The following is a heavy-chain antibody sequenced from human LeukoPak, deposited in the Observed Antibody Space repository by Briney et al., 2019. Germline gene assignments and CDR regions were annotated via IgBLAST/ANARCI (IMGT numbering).Heavy chain of an antibody. J-gene: IGHJ1*01. CDR3: AKRRYSSGWYGEYFQH. CDR2: ISGSGGST. D-gene: IGHD6-19*01. V-gene: IGHV3-23*01. CDR1: GFTFSSYA. Sequence: GGSLRLSCAASGFTFSSYAMSWVRQAPGKGLEWVSAISGSGGSTYYADSVKGRFTISRDNSKNTLYLQMNSLRAEDTAVYYCAKRRYSSGWYGEYFQHWGQGTLVTVSS.